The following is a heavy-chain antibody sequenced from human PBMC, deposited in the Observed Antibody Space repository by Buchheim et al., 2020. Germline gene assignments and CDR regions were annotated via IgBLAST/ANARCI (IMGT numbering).Heavy chain of an antibody. CDR2: INPEGSTT. CDR1: EFTSRRYW. D-gene: IGHD2-15*01. J-gene: IGHJ6*02. Sequence: EVQLVESGGGLVQTGGSLRLSCAASEFTSRRYWVHWVRQAPGKGLVWVSRINPEGSTTTYADSVKGRFTISRDDGKNAVYLKMNSLRAEDTALYYCAGAPDCGGGSCYGYHYYGLHVWGQG. V-gene: IGHV3-74*01. CDR3: AGAPDCGGGSCYGYHYYGLHV.